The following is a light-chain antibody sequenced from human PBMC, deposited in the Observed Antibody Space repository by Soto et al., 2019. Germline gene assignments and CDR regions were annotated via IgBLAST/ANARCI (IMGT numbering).Light chain of an antibody. CDR2: EAS. Sequence: EIQMTQSPSSLSASVGDTVTITCRASQAISNFLAWFQQKPGKAPTSLISEASSLQSGVPSRFSGSGSGTDFTLTISSLQPEDFATYYCQQYQSYPVTFGGGTKVEIK. V-gene: IGKV1-16*01. J-gene: IGKJ4*01. CDR1: QAISNF. CDR3: QQYQSYPVT.